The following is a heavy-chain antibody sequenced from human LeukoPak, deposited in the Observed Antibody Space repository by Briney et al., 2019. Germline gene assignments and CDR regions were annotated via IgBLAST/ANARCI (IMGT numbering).Heavy chain of an antibody. CDR1: GYTFTGYY. CDR3: ARDYSASGSYYPGTFDY. CDR2: INPNSGGT. D-gene: IGHD3-10*01. Sequence: ASVKVSCKASGYTFTGYYMHWVQQAPGQGLEWMGWINPNSGGTNYARKFQGRVTMTRDTSISTAYMELSRLRSDDTAVYYCARDYSASGSYYPGTFDYWGQGTLVTVSS. J-gene: IGHJ4*02. V-gene: IGHV1-2*02.